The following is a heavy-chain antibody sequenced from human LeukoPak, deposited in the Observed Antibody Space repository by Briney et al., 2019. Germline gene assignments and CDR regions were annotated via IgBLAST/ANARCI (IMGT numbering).Heavy chain of an antibody. CDR1: GYTFTSFY. J-gene: IGHJ4*02. CDR3: ARAGENYYDFYY. D-gene: IGHD1-26*01. Sequence: ASVKVSCKASGYTFTSFYMHWVRQAPEQGLEWMGIFNPSGSSTTYAQKFQGRVTMTRDTSTSIVYMELSSLGSEDTAVYYCARAGENYYDFYYWGQGTLVIVSS. V-gene: IGHV1-46*01. CDR2: FNPSGSST.